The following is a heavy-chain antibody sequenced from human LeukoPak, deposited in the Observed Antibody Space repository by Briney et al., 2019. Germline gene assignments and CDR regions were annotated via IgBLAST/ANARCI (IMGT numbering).Heavy chain of an antibody. CDR3: TRGPGYDYVWGSYRADY. Sequence: GGSLRLSCAASEFIFNSYAMHWVRQAPGRGLEYVSAITSSGGSTFYANSVKGRFIISRDNSNNTLYLQMGSLRAEDMAVYYCTRGPGYDYVWGSYRADYWGQGTLVTVSS. CDR2: ITSSGGST. J-gene: IGHJ4*02. CDR1: EFIFNSYA. V-gene: IGHV3-64*01. D-gene: IGHD3-16*02.